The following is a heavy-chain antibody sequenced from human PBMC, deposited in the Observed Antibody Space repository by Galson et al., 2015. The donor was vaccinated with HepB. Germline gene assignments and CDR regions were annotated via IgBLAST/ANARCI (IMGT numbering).Heavy chain of an antibody. J-gene: IGHJ4*02. V-gene: IGHV3-30-3*01. CDR3: ARDVPH. D-gene: IGHD2-2*01. CDR1: GFTFSSYA. CDR2: ISYDGSNK. Sequence: SLRLSCAASGFTFSSYAMHWVRQAPGKGLEWVAVISYDGSNKYYADSVKGRFTTSRDNSKNTLYLQMNSLRAEDTAVYYCARDVPHWGQGTLVTVSS.